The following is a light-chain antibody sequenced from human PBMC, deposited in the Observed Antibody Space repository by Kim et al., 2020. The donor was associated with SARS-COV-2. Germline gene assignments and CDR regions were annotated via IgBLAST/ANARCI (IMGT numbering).Light chain of an antibody. CDR3: LQYDTSLT. Sequence: SPGERATISCRASQSLSTSYLAWYQQKPGQAPRLLMYDSSKRATGVPDRFSGSGSGTQFTLTISRLEPEDFAVYFCLQYDTSLTFGGGTKVEIK. V-gene: IGKV3-20*01. CDR2: DSS. CDR1: QSLSTSY. J-gene: IGKJ4*01.